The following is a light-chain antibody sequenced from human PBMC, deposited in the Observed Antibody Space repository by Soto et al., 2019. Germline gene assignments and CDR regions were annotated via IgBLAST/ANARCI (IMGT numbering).Light chain of an antibody. V-gene: IGKV1-5*01. J-gene: IGKJ4*01. CDR2: DAS. CDR3: KLYDGHSVFT. Sequence: DIQLTQSPSTLSAHVGDRVTITCRASQSVTNWLAWYQQKPGKAPKLLIFDASSLQSGVPSRFSGGGSGTEFTLSISSLQPDDFASYYCKLYDGHSVFTFGGGTKVDIK. CDR1: QSVTNW.